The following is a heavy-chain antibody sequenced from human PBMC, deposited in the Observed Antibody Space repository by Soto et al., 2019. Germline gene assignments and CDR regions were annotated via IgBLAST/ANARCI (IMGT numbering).Heavy chain of an antibody. Sequence: QVQLVQSAAEVKKPGASVKVSCKASGYTFTTYGISWVRQAPGQGLEWMGWVYSYNGNTNYVQKLQGRVTMTTDTSTSTAYMELRCLRSDDTAVYYCARAIAGGYGYTALDYWGQGTLVTVSS. CDR3: ARAIAGGYGYTALDY. J-gene: IGHJ4*02. CDR1: GYTFTTYG. D-gene: IGHD5-18*01. V-gene: IGHV1-18*01. CDR2: VYSYNGNT.